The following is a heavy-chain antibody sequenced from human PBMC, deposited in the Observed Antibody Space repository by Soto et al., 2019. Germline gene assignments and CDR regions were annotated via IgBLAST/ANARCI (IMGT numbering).Heavy chain of an antibody. CDR3: TTFSSSSYYYYYGMDV. CDR2: IKSKTDGGTT. J-gene: IGHJ6*02. D-gene: IGHD6-6*01. CDR1: GFTFSNAW. Sequence: EVQLVESGGGLVKPGGSLRLSCAASGFTFSNAWMNWVRQAPGKGLEWVGRIKSKTDGGTTDYAAPVKGRFTISRDDSENTLYLQMNSLKTEDTAVYYCTTFSSSSYYYYYGMDVWGQGTTVTVSS. V-gene: IGHV3-15*07.